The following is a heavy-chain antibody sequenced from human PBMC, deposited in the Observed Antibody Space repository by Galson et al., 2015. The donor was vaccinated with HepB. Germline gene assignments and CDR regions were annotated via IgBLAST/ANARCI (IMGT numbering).Heavy chain of an antibody. V-gene: IGHV7-4-1*02. CDR2: MNTNTGKP. Sequence: SVKVSCKASGYTFTDYVVNWVRQAPGQGLEWMGWMNTNTGKPTYAPGFAGRFVFSLDTSVTTAYLQISSLETDDTALYYCARSPLRFLDWLPYYDYYYMDVWGQGTLVIVSS. CDR1: GYTFTDYV. CDR3: ARSPLRFLDWLPYYDYYYMDV. D-gene: IGHD3-3*01. J-gene: IGHJ6*03.